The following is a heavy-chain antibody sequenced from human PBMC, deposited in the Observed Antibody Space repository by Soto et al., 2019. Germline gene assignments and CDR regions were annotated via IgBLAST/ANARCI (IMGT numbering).Heavy chain of an antibody. J-gene: IGHJ4*02. D-gene: IGHD3-10*01. CDR1: GYTFTGFS. CDR3: AVDANPYYGPGSLHGYFDY. Sequence: KASCNASGYTFTGFSMHSVRQATGQGLERMGWIKANNGGTKFAQKVQSRVTQTTDTSTTTVYLQLSSLRSDDAVRYFCAVDANPYYGPGSLHGYFDYWGQGTPVTV. V-gene: IGHV1-2*02. CDR2: IKANNGGT.